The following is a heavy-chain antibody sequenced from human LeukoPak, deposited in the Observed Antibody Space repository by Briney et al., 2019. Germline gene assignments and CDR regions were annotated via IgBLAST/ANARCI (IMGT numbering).Heavy chain of an antibody. CDR3: AREGAVAGPIHYYYYYYMDV. V-gene: IGHV3-21*01. J-gene: IGHJ6*03. CDR1: GFTFSSYS. Sequence: GGSLRLSCAASGFTFSSYSMNWVRQAPGKGLEWVSSISNNSPYIYYADSVKGRFTTSRDNAKNSLYVQMNSLRAEDTAVYYCAREGAVAGPIHYYYYYYMDVWGKGTTVTVSS. CDR2: ISNNSPYI. D-gene: IGHD6-19*01.